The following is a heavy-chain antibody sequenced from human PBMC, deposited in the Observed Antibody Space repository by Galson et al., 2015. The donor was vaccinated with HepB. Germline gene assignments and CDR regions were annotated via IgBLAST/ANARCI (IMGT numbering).Heavy chain of an antibody. CDR3: ARVGLQTLDY. D-gene: IGHD5-24*01. V-gene: IGHV3-11*06. CDR1: GFTFSDYY. CDR2: ISSSSSYT. Sequence: SLRLSCAASGFTFSDYYMSWIRQAPGKGLEWVSYISSSSSYTNYADSAKGRFTISRDNAKNSLYLQMNSLRAEDTAVYYCARVGLQTLDYWGQGTLVTVSS. J-gene: IGHJ4*02.